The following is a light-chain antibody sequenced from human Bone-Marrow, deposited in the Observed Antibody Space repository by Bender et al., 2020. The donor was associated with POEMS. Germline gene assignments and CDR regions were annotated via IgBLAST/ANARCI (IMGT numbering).Light chain of an antibody. CDR1: ALSKQY. V-gene: IGLV3-25*02. Sequence: SFELTQSPSMSVSPGQTARITCSGDALSKQYAYWYQQKTGQAPALAISRDSERPSGIPERFSGSSSGTIVTLTISGVQTEDEADYYCQSVDSSAHAVVFGGGTKLPV. CDR3: QSVDSSAHAVV. J-gene: IGLJ2*01. CDR2: RDS.